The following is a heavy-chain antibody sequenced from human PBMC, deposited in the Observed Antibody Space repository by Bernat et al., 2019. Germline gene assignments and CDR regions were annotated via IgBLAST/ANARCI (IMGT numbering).Heavy chain of an antibody. Sequence: QVQLVESGGGVVQPGRSLRLSCAASGFTFSSYAMHWVRQAPGKGLEWVAVISYDGSNKYYADSVKGRFTISRDNSKNTLYPQMNSLRAEDTAVYYCASNPAMVHYYYYGMDVWGQGTTVTVSS. J-gene: IGHJ6*02. CDR1: GFTFSSYA. CDR3: ASNPAMVHYYYYGMDV. V-gene: IGHV3-30-3*01. D-gene: IGHD5-18*01. CDR2: ISYDGSNK.